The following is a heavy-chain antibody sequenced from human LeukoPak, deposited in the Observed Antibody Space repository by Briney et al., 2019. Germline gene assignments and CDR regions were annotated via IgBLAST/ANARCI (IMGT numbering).Heavy chain of an antibody. CDR2: LNTNGRIT. Sequence: GGSLRLSCAASEFTLTRHWMHWVRQAPGKGLVWVSRLNTNGRITYYADSVKGRFTISRDSAKNTLYLQLDRLRAEDTAVYYCARGSNNWNDEHAFDVWGQGTIVTVSS. CDR3: ARGSNNWNDEHAFDV. V-gene: IGHV3-74*01. CDR1: EFTLTRHW. D-gene: IGHD1-1*01. J-gene: IGHJ3*01.